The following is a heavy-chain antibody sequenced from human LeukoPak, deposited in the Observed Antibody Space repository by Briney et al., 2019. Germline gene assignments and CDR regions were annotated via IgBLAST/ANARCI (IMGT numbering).Heavy chain of an antibody. CDR3: ARHTYYYDSSGYLFDC. J-gene: IGHJ4*02. V-gene: IGHV5-51*01. Sequence: GESLKISCKGSGYSFTSYWIGWVRQMPGKGLEWMGIIYPGDSDTRYSPSFQGQVTISADKSISTAYLQWSSLKASDTAMYYCARHTYYYDSSGYLFDCWGQGTLVTVSS. D-gene: IGHD3-22*01. CDR2: IYPGDSDT. CDR1: GYSFTSYW.